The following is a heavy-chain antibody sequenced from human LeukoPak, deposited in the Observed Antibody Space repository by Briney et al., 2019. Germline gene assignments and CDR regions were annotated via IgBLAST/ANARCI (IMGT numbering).Heavy chain of an antibody. CDR3: AKDSADIVVVVAATPPNQMNYYYYYYMDV. CDR2: IRYDGSNK. Sequence: GGSLRLSCAASGLTFSSYGMHWVRQAPGKGLEWVAFIRYDGSNKYYADSVKGRFTISRDNSKNTLYLQMNSLRAEDTAVYYCAKDSADIVVVVAATPPNQMNYYYYYYMDVWGKGTMVTVSS. J-gene: IGHJ6*03. CDR1: GLTFSSYG. D-gene: IGHD2-15*01. V-gene: IGHV3-30*02.